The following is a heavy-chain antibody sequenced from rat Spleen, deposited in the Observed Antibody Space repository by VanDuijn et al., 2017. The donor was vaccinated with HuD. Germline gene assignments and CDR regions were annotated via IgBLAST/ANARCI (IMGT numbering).Heavy chain of an antibody. CDR2: IWSGGST. J-gene: IGHJ2*01. V-gene: IGHV2-1*01. CDR3: ARLTIGS. D-gene: IGHD1-3*01. CDR1: GFSLTSNS. Sequence: QVQLKESGPGLVQPSQTLSLTCTVSGFSLTSNSVSWVRQPPGKGLEWMGAIWSGGSTDYNSALKSRLSISRDTSKSQVFLKMHSLQTEDTAMYFCARLTIGSWGQGVMVTVSS.